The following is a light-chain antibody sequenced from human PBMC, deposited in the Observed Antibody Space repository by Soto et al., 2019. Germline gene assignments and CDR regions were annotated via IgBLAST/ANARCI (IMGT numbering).Light chain of an antibody. Sequence: SAEPHPPTVCGSPGPPVDYYCTGTSSDVGSYNRVSWYQQPPGTAPKVMIYEVSNRPSGVPDRFSGSKSGNTASLTISGLQAEDEADYYCSSYTSSSTYVFGTGTKVTVL. V-gene: IGLV2-18*02. CDR3: SSYTSSSTYV. J-gene: IGLJ1*01. CDR2: EVS. CDR1: SSDVGSYNR.